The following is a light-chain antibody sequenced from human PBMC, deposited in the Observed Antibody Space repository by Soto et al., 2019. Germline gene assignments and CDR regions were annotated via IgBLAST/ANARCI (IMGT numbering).Light chain of an antibody. CDR3: QRSYNAPWT. CDR2: GAS. Sequence: DIPVTQSPSSLSASLGETVTITCRASQNITNYLNWYHQESGKAPKLLIYGASSLLSGVPSRFVVRGSGTDFTLTITTLQPEDFATNCCQRSYNAPWTFGPGTKVEI. V-gene: IGKV1-39*01. J-gene: IGKJ1*01. CDR1: QNITNY.